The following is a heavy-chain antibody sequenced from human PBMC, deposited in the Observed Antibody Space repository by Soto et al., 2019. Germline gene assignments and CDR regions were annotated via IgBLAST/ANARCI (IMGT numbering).Heavy chain of an antibody. CDR1: GGTFSSYT. Sequence: ASVKVSCKASGGTFSSYTISWVRQAPGQGLEWMGRIIPILGIANYAQKFQGRVTITADKSTSTAYMELSSLRSEDTAVYYCASIPNYYYYYMDVWGKGTTVTVSS. D-gene: IGHD2-2*02. V-gene: IGHV1-69*02. CDR2: IIPILGIA. CDR3: ASIPNYYYYYMDV. J-gene: IGHJ6*03.